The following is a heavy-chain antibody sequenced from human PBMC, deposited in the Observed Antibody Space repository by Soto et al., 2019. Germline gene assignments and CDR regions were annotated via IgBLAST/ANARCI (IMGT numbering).Heavy chain of an antibody. D-gene: IGHD3-22*01. Sequence: PGGSLRLSCAASGFTFSSYAMHWVRQAPGKGLEWVAVISYDGSNKYYADSVKGRFTISRDNSKNTLYLQMNSLRAEGTAVYYCARSQSITLIEPGAFDIWGQGTMVTVSS. V-gene: IGHV3-30-3*01. CDR3: ARSQSITLIEPGAFDI. CDR1: GFTFSSYA. CDR2: ISYDGSNK. J-gene: IGHJ3*02.